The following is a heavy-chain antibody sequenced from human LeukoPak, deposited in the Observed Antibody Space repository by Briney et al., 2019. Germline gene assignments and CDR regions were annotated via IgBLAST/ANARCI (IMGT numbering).Heavy chain of an antibody. J-gene: IGHJ4*02. CDR1: GFTFSSYA. CDR3: AKRPEYRLPVGYFDY. CDR2: ISGSDGST. Sequence: GGSLRLSCAASGFTFSSYAMSWVRQAPGKGLEWVSAISGSDGSTYYADSVKGRFTISRDNSKNTLYLQMNSLRAEDTAVYYCAKRPEYRLPVGYFDYWGQGTLVTVSS. D-gene: IGHD4-17*01. V-gene: IGHV3-23*01.